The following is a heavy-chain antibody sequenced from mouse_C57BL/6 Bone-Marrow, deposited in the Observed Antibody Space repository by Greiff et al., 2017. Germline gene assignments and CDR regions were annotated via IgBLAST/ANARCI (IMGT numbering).Heavy chain of an antibody. CDR1: GFTFSSYA. CDR3: ARERGTTVGLHFDY. V-gene: IGHV5-4*01. CDR2: ISDGGSYT. J-gene: IGHJ2*01. D-gene: IGHD1-1*01. Sequence: EVQGVESGGGLVKPGGSLKLSCAASGFTFSSYAMSWVRQTPEKRLEWVATISDGGSYTYYPDNVKGRFTISRDNAKNNLYLQMSHLKSEDTAMYYCARERGTTVGLHFDYWGQGTTLTVSS.